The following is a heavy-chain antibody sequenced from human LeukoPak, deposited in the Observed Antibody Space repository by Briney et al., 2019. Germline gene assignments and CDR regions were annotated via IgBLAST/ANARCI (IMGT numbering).Heavy chain of an antibody. CDR1: GYTFISYA. V-gene: IGHV7-4-1*02. J-gene: IGHJ6*03. D-gene: IGHD2-8*01. CDR2: INTNTGNP. Sequence: ASVKVSCKASGYTFISYAMNWVRQAPGQGLEWMGWINTNTGNPTYAQGFTGRFVFSLDTSVSTAYLQISSLKAEDTAVYYCARRYCTNGVCYREGYYYYMDVWGKGTTVTVSS. CDR3: ARRYCTNGVCYREGYYYYMDV.